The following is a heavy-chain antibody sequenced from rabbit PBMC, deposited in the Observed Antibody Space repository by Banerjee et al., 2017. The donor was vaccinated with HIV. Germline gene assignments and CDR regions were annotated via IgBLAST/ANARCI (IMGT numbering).Heavy chain of an antibody. CDR1: GFSFSSGYY. CDR2: IYAGSSGTT. CDR3: ARGGGTYLYYGMDL. V-gene: IGHV1S45*01. J-gene: IGHJ6*01. D-gene: IGHD5-1*01. Sequence: QEQLVESGGGLVQPEGSLTLTCTASGFSFSSGYYMCWVRQAPGKGLEWIACIYAGSSGTTHYASWAKGRFTISKTSSTTVTLQMTSLTAADTATYFCARGGGTYLYYGMDLWGQGTLVTVS.